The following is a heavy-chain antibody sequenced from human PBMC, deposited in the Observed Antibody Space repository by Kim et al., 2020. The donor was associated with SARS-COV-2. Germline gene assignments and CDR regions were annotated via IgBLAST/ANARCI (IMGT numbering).Heavy chain of an antibody. Sequence: YYAASVKGRFTISRDNSKNTLYLQMNSLRAEDTAVYYCAKSFKDGYKAGYWGQGTLVTVSS. D-gene: IGHD5-12*01. J-gene: IGHJ4*02. CDR3: AKSFKDGYKAGY. V-gene: IGHV3-23*01.